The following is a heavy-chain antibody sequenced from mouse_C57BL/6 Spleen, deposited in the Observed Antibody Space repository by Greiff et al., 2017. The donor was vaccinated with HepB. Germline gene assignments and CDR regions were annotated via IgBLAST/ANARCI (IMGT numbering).Heavy chain of an antibody. D-gene: IGHD2-9*01. CDR3: ARSTYYGYDEGYAMDY. V-gene: IGHV1-64*01. CDR2: IHPNSGST. CDR1: GYTFTSYW. J-gene: IGHJ4*01. Sequence: VQLQQSGAELVKPGASVKLSCKASGYTFTSYWMHWVKQRPGQGLEWIGMIHPNSGSTNYNEKFKSKATLTVDKSSSTAYMQLSSLTSEDHAVYYCARSTYYGYDEGYAMDYWGQGTSVTVSS.